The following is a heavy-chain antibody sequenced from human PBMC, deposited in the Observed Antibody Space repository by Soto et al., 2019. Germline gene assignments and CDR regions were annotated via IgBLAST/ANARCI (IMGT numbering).Heavy chain of an antibody. CDR1: GGSISSGGYY. V-gene: IGHV4-31*03. D-gene: IGHD3-3*01. Sequence: QVQLQESGPGLVKPSQTLSLTCTVSGGSISSGGYYWSWIRQHPGKGLEWIGYIYYSGSTYYNPSLKSRVTISVDTSKNQFSLKLSSVTAADTAVYYCARATHYDFWSGLVEYYYYYGMDVWGQGTTVTVSS. CDR3: ARATHYDFWSGLVEYYYYYGMDV. CDR2: IYYSGST. J-gene: IGHJ6*02.